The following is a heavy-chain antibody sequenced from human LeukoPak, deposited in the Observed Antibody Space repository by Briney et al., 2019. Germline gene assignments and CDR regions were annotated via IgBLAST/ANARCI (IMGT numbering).Heavy chain of an antibody. V-gene: IGHV1-46*01. J-gene: IGHJ5*02. Sequence: ASVKVSCKASGNTFTSYYMHWVRQAPGQGLEWMGIINPSGGSTSYAQKFQGRVTMTRDTSTSTVYMELSSLRSEDTAVYYCARKVVAGHAFDPWGQGTLVTVSS. D-gene: IGHD6-19*01. CDR1: GNTFTSYY. CDR3: ARKVVAGHAFDP. CDR2: INPSGGST.